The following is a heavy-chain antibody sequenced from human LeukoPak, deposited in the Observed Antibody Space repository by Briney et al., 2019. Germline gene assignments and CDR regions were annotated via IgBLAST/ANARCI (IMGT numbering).Heavy chain of an antibody. V-gene: IGHV4-59*04. CDR2: IYHSGTT. CDR1: GGSISSNY. Sequence: SETLSLTCIVSGGSISSNYWSWIRQSPGKGLEWIGTIYHSGTTYYNPSLKSRVTMSVDTSKNQFSLRLRSVTAADTAVYYCARGQARLAWFDPWGQGTLVTVSS. D-gene: IGHD6-19*01. CDR3: ARGQARLAWFDP. J-gene: IGHJ5*02.